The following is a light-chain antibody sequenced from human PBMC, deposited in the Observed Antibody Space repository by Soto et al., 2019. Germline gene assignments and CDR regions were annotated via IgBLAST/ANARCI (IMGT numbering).Light chain of an antibody. V-gene: IGKV1-12*01. J-gene: IGKJ4*01. Sequence: DIQMTQSPSSVSASVGDRVTITCRASQGINNLLAWFQQKPGEAPRLLIYAASSLHSGVPSRFSGSGSGTDFTLTISILQPEDFATYYCQQGNSFPLTFGGGTKVEIK. CDR3: QQGNSFPLT. CDR1: QGINNL. CDR2: AAS.